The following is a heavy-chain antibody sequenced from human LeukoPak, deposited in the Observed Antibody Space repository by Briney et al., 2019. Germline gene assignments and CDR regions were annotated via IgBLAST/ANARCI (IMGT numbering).Heavy chain of an antibody. CDR1: GDSFSNYG. CDR2: ISADSGDR. CDR3: AKGRVSSGKVPSGMDV. D-gene: IGHD3-22*01. Sequence: ASVKVSCKASGDSFSNYGFAWVRQAPGQGLEWMGWISADSGDRYYAQNFQHRVTMTTDTSTTTGYMELRSLRSDDTAVYYCAKGRVSSGKVPSGMDVWGQGTTVTVSS. J-gene: IGHJ6*02. V-gene: IGHV1-18*01.